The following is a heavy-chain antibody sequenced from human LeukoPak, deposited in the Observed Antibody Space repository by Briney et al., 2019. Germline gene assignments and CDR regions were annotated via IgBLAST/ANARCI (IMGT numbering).Heavy chain of an antibody. CDR2: ISGSGGST. CDR1: GFTFSSYS. D-gene: IGHD6-13*01. Sequence: AGGSLRLSCAASGFTFSSYSMNWVRQAPGKGLEWVSAISGSGGSTYYADSVKGRFTISRDNSKNTLYLQMNSLRAEDTALYYCAKDPQQLVLGAYFDYWGQGTLVTVSS. V-gene: IGHV3-23*01. CDR3: AKDPQQLVLGAYFDY. J-gene: IGHJ4*02.